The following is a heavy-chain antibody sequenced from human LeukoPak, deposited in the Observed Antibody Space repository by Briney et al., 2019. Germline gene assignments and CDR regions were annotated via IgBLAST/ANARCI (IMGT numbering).Heavy chain of an antibody. V-gene: IGHV3-9*01. CDR3: ARVPRGLGSSSWPYYYYYGMDV. CDR1: GFTFDDYA. J-gene: IGHJ6*02. D-gene: IGHD6-13*01. Sequence: GGSLRLSCAASGFTFDDYAMHWVRQAPGKGLEWVSGISWNSGSIGYADSVKGRFTISRDNAKNSLYLQMNSLRAEDTAVYYCARVPRGLGSSSWPYYYYYGMDVWGQGTTVTVSS. CDR2: ISWNSGSI.